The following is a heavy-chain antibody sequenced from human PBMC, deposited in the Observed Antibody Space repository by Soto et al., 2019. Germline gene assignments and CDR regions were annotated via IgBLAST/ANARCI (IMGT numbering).Heavy chain of an antibody. CDR3: VKDISSDLEVAGPRNGMDV. Sequence: EVQLVESGGGLVQPGRSLRLSCVVSGFKFDDYAMHWVRQRPGKGLEWVAGSSWNSGRIGYAESVKGRFTISRDNALNSLHLQMSNLRPDDTALYYCVKDISSDLEVAGPRNGMDVWGQGTTVIVS. CDR2: SSWNSGRI. V-gene: IGHV3-9*01. J-gene: IGHJ6*02. CDR1: GFKFDDYA. D-gene: IGHD6-19*01.